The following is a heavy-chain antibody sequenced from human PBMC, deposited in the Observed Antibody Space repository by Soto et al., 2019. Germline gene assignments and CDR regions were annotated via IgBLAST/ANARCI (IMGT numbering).Heavy chain of an antibody. D-gene: IGHD1-1*01. J-gene: IGHJ4*02. CDR1: IFIFTLIA. CDR3: AKQMGTWVDTATDF. Sequence: GGSLKLSCGPRIFIFTLIARTWAPLPPGKGLQWVDALSHDGGNMYYRASVRGRFTISRDNSKNTLYLQMHRLKAEDKAVYFCAKQMGTWVDTATDFRGKGTQVTVSS. V-gene: IGHV3-23*01. CDR2: LSHDGGNM.